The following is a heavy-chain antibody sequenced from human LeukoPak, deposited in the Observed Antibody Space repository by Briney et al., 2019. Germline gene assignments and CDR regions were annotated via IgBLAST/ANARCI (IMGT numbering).Heavy chain of an antibody. V-gene: IGHV1-46*01. CDR3: ARDLITIFGVVTADRPNYYYYGMDV. CDR1: GYTFTSYG. D-gene: IGHD3-3*01. CDR2: INPSGGST. J-gene: IGHJ6*02. Sequence: GASVKVSCKASGYTFTSYGISWVRQAPGQGLEWMGIINPSGGSTSYAQKFQGRVTMTRDTSTSTVYMELSSLRSEDTAVYYCARDLITIFGVVTADRPNYYYYGMDVWGQGTTVTVSS.